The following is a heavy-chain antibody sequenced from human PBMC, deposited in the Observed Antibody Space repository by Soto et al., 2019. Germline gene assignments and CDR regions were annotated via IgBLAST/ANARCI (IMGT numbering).Heavy chain of an antibody. CDR2: ISPGSRYP. D-gene: IGHD2-15*01. Sequence: PGGALRLSCAGSGFAFGDSYMSWIRQAPGKGLEWLSYISPGSRYPAYADSVKGRFTISRDNAKRSLYLQMMSLTAEDTAIYYCVRGGGGGLFDPWGQGTMVTVSS. CDR1: GFAFGDSY. V-gene: IGHV3-11*06. J-gene: IGHJ5*02. CDR3: VRGGGGGLFDP.